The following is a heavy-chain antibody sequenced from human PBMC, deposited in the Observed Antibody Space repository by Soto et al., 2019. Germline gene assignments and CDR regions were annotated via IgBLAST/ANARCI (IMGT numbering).Heavy chain of an antibody. V-gene: IGHV1-69*01. CDR1: GGTFNNHA. J-gene: IGHJ4*02. CDR3: ASPNHCFPTMEYTRSYFDY. Sequence: QVQLVQSGADVKKPGSSVKVSCKVSGGTFNNHAISWVRQAPGQGLEWMGGIIPIFSTSDYAQKFQGRVTISADESTSTAYIELASLTSEDTAVYYCASPNHCFPTMEYTRSYFDYWGQGTLVTVSS. D-gene: IGHD2-21*02. CDR2: IIPIFSTS.